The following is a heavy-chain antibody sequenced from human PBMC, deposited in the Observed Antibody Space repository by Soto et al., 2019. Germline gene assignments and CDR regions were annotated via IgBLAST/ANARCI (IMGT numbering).Heavy chain of an antibody. CDR1: GGSISSGGYY. Sequence: PSETLSLTCTVSGGSISSGGYYWSWIRQHPGKGLEWIGYIYCSGSTYYNPSLKSRVTISVDTSKNQFSLKLSSVTAADTAVYYCARAYRSSSWYRAYYYYYGMDVWGQGTTVTVSS. J-gene: IGHJ6*02. D-gene: IGHD6-13*01. CDR3: ARAYRSSSWYRAYYYYYGMDV. V-gene: IGHV4-31*03. CDR2: IYCSGST.